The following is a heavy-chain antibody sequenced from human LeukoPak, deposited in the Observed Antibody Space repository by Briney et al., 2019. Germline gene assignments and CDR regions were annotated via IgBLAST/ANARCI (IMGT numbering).Heavy chain of an antibody. D-gene: IGHD5-24*01. J-gene: IGHJ3*02. CDR2: IHTNGRI. Sequence: SETLSLTCTVFGDSISSYYWSWIRQAAGKGLEWIGRIHTNGRIDYNPSLKSRVSMSIDTSKNRFSLKVTSVNAADTAVYYCARVQLPDVTGAFDIWGQGTMVTVSS. CDR1: GDSISSYY. V-gene: IGHV4-4*07. CDR3: ARVQLPDVTGAFDI.